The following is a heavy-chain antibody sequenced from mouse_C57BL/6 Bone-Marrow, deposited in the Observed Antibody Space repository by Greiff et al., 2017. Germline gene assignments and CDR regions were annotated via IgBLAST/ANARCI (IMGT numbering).Heavy chain of an antibody. Sequence: VQLQQSGPELVKPGASVKIPCKASGYTFTDYNMDWVKQSHGKSLEWIGDINPNNGGTIYNQKFKGKATLTVDKSSSTAYMELRSLTSEDTAVYYGARSGGCSYVDWYFDVWGTGTAVTVTS. V-gene: IGHV1-18*01. D-gene: IGHD1-1*01. CDR2: INPNNGGT. CDR1: GYTFTDYN. J-gene: IGHJ1*03. CDR3: ARSGGCSYVDWYFDV.